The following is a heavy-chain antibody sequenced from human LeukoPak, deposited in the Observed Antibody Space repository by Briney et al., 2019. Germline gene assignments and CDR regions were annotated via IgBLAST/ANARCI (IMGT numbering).Heavy chain of an antibody. CDR1: GSSIGSGYY. D-gene: IGHD1-26*01. V-gene: IGHV4-38-2*02. J-gene: IGHJ4*02. Sequence: SETLSLTCTVSGSSIGSGYYWGWIRQPPGKGLEWIGSRYHSGSTYYNPSLKSRVTISVDTSKNQFSLKLTSATAADTALYYCARVNSGTYHNDYWGQGTLVTVSS. CDR3: ARVNSGTYHNDY. CDR2: RYHSGST.